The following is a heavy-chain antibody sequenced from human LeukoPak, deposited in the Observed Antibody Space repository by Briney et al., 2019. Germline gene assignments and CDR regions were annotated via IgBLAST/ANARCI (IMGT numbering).Heavy chain of an antibody. CDR3: AREGAGTFDY. V-gene: IGHV3-7*04. CDR2: IKQDGSDK. CDR1: GFTFSSYW. Sequence: GGPLRLSCAASGFTFSSYWMSWFRQAPGKGLEWVANIKQDGSDKYYVDSVKGRSTISRDNAKNSLYLQMNSLRAEDTAVYYCAREGAGTFDYWGQGTLVTVSS. D-gene: IGHD1-1*01. J-gene: IGHJ4*02.